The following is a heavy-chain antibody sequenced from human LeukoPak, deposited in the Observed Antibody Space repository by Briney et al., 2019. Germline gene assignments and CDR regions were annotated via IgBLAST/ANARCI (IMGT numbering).Heavy chain of an antibody. D-gene: IGHD5-18*01. CDR1: GFTFITYA. CDR2: ISGSGGST. V-gene: IGHV3-23*01. J-gene: IGHJ4*02. Sequence: PGGSLRLSCAASGFTFITYAMTWVRQAPGKGLEWVSAISGSGGSTYYADSVKGRFTISRDNSKNTLYLQMNSLRAEDTAVYYCAKGRGAWIQLWLNYWGQGTLVTVSS. CDR3: AKGRGAWIQLWLNY.